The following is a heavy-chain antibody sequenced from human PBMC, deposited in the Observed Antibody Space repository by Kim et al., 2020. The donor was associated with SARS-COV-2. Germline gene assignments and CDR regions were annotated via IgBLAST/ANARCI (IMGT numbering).Heavy chain of an antibody. J-gene: IGHJ4*02. Sequence: GRDTITRDNAKNSLYLQMNSLRAEDTAVYYCARVRWRTAKAPAGYYFDYWGQGTLVTVSS. CDR3: ARVRWRTAKAPAGYYFDY. V-gene: IGHV3-11*06. D-gene: IGHD5-18*01.